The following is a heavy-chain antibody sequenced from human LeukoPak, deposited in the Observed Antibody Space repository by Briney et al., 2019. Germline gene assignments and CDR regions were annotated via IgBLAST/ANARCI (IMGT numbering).Heavy chain of an antibody. Sequence: PGGSLRLSCAASGFTFSSYSMNWVRQAPEKGLEWVSSISSSSSYIYYADSVKGRFTISRDNAKNSLYLQMNSLRAEDTAVYYCARGELPSYYFDYWGQGTLVTVSS. CDR1: GFTFSSYS. J-gene: IGHJ4*02. D-gene: IGHD1-26*01. CDR3: ARGELPSYYFDY. V-gene: IGHV3-21*01. CDR2: ISSSSSYI.